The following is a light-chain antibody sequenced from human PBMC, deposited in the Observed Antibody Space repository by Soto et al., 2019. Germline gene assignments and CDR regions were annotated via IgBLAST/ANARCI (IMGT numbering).Light chain of an antibody. Sequence: TWRASQSIGDWLAWYQQKPGKAPKVLIYDVSRLESGVPSRFSGSGSGTKFTLAYGILQPDDLATYTGQPNNNSPWTFGQGTKVDIK. CDR3: QPNNNSPWT. CDR2: DVS. V-gene: IGKV1-5*01. CDR1: QSIGDW. J-gene: IGKJ1*01.